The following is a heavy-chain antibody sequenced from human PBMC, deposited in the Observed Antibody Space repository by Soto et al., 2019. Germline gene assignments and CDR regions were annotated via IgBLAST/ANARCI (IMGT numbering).Heavy chain of an antibody. J-gene: IGHJ6*02. CDR1: GFTFRSYG. CDR2: MSFDGSNK. Sequence: QVQLVESGGGVVQPGRSLRLSCAASGFTFRSYGMHWVRQAPGKGLEWVALMSFDGSNKYYADSVRGRFTISSDNSKSTLYLQMDILRPDDTAVYYCAKEFGWELQLSHPYYNSGMDVWGQGTTVTVSS. CDR3: AKEFGWELQLSHPYYNSGMDV. V-gene: IGHV3-30*18. D-gene: IGHD1-1*01.